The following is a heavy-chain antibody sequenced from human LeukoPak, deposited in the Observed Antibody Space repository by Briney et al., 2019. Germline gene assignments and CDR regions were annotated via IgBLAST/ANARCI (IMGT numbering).Heavy chain of an antibody. CDR2: VYHDGGT. CDR1: GGSVSSSKW. CDR3: ARGSTRLGLRYFDWFSY. V-gene: IGHV4-4*02. J-gene: IGHJ4*02. Sequence: SETLSLTCVVSGGSVSSSKWWSWVRQPPGKGLERIGQVYHDGGTKYNPSLKSRVTILVDKSKNQFSLKLSSVTAADTAMYYCARGSTRLGLRYFDWFSYWGQGTLVTVSS. D-gene: IGHD3-9*01.